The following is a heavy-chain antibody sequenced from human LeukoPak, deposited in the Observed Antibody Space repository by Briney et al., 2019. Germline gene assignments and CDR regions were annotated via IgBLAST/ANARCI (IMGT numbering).Heavy chain of an antibody. V-gene: IGHV3-30*02. CDR3: AKEYSSGWSYWYFDL. CDR1: GFTFSSYG. Sequence: GGSLRLSCAASGFTFSSYGMHWVRQAPGKGLEWVAFIRYDGSNKYYADSVKGRFTISRDNSKNTLYLQMNSLRPEDTAVYFCAKEYSSGWSYWYFDLWGRGTLVTVSS. J-gene: IGHJ2*01. CDR2: IRYDGSNK. D-gene: IGHD6-19*01.